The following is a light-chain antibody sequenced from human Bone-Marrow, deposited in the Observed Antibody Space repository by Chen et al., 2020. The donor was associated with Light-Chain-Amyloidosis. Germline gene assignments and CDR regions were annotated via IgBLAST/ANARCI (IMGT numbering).Light chain of an antibody. CDR2: NVS. Sequence: QSALTQPASVSGPPGQSLAIPCTGTSSDVGGYNYVSWYQQHPGKAPKLIIYNVSYRPSGVSNRFSGSKSDNTASLTISGLQAEDEADYYCTSYTSSGTLYVFGTGTKVTVL. CDR1: SSDVGGYNY. J-gene: IGLJ1*01. V-gene: IGLV2-14*03. CDR3: TSYTSSGTLYV.